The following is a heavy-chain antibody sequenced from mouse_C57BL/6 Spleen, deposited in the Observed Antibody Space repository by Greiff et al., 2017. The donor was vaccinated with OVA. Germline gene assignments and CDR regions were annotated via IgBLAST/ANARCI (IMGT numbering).Heavy chain of an antibody. J-gene: IGHJ2*01. CDR3: ARGGDYDCYFDY. D-gene: IGHD2-4*01. CDR2: ISYDGSN. Sequence: EVKLMESGPGLVKPSQSLSLTCSVTGYSITSGYYWNWIRQFPGNKLEWMGYISYDGSNNYNPSLKNRISITRDTSKNQFFLKLNSVTIEDTATYYCARGGDYDCYFDYWGQGTTLTVSS. CDR1: GYSITSGYY. V-gene: IGHV3-6*01.